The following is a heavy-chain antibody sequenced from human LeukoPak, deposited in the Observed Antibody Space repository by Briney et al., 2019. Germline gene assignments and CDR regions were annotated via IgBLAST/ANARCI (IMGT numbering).Heavy chain of an antibody. CDR2: INSDGSST. CDR1: GFTFNSYW. V-gene: IGHV3-74*01. J-gene: IGHJ4*02. D-gene: IGHD5-18*01. CDR3: ARPFSGYNYGSFDY. Sequence: GGSLRLSCVASGFTFNSYWMPWVRQGPGKGLVWVSRINSDGSSTNYADSVKGRFTISRDSAKNTLYLQMNSLRAEDTAVYYCARPFSGYNYGSFDYWGQGSLVTVSS.